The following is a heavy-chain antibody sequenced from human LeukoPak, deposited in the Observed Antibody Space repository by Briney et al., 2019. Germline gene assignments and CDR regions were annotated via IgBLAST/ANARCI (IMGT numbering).Heavy chain of an antibody. V-gene: IGHV3-30*03. Sequence: GRSLRLSCVASGFSFSTYGLHWVRQAPGKGLEWVAVISYDGSNKYYADSVKGRFTISRDNSKNTLYLQMNSLRAEDTAVYYCARSSVVVAATPEFGYFDYWGQGTLVTVSS. CDR3: ARSSVVVAATPEFGYFDY. CDR1: GFSFSTYG. CDR2: ISYDGSNK. J-gene: IGHJ4*02. D-gene: IGHD2-15*01.